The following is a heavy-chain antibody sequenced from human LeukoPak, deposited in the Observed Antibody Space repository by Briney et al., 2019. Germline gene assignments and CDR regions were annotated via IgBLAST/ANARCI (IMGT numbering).Heavy chain of an antibody. V-gene: IGHV1-69*13. D-gene: IGHD2-15*01. CDR3: ARDLEYCSGGSCYMTLDY. CDR2: IIPIFGTA. Sequence: ASVKVSCKASGGTFSSYAISWVRQAPGQGLEWMGGIIPIFGTANYAQKFQGRVTITAGESTSTAYMELSSLRSEDTAVYYCARDLEYCSGGSCYMTLDYWGQGTLVTVSS. J-gene: IGHJ4*02. CDR1: GGTFSSYA.